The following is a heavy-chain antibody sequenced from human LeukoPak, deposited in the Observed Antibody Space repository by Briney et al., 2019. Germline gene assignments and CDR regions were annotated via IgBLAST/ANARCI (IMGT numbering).Heavy chain of an antibody. V-gene: IGHV4-4*07. CDR2: IYTSGST. D-gene: IGHD3-22*01. CDR3: AREGGTYYYDSSGYYLFDY. Sequence: SETLSLTCTVSGGSISSYYWSWIRQPAGKGLEWIGRIYTSGSTNYNPSLKSRVTMSVDTSKNQFSLKLSSVTAADTAVYYCAREGGTYYYDSSGYYLFDYWGQGTLVTVSS. CDR1: GGSISSYY. J-gene: IGHJ4*02.